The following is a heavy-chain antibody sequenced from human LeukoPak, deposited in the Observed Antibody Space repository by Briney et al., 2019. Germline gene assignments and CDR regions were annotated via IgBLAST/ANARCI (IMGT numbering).Heavy chain of an antibody. CDR2: ITSSSSYI. Sequence: GGSLRLSCAASGFTLSRYSINWVRQAPGRGLEWVSSITSSSSYIYYADSVKGRFTISRDNAKNSLYLQMNSLRAEDTAVYYCAKKVGTTYYHFDYWGQGTPVTVSS. CDR1: GFTLSRYS. J-gene: IGHJ4*02. CDR3: AKKVGTTYYHFDY. V-gene: IGHV3-21*01. D-gene: IGHD1-26*01.